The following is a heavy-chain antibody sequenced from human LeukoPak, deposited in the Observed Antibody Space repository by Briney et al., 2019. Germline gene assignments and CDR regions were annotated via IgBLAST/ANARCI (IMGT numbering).Heavy chain of an antibody. Sequence: ASVKVSCKASGYTFTSYYMNWVRQAPGQGLEWMGIINPSGGSTSYAQKFQGRVTMTRDTSSSTAYMDLSRLRSDDTAVYYCARDSAVWGQGTLVSVSS. D-gene: IGHD6-25*01. CDR3: ARDSAV. J-gene: IGHJ3*01. CDR1: GYTFTSYY. CDR2: INPSGGST. V-gene: IGHV1-46*01.